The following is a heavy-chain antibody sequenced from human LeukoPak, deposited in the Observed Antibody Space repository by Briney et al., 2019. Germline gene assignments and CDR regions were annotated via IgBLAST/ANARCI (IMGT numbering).Heavy chain of an antibody. J-gene: IGHJ5*02. Sequence: SETLSLTCAVYGGSFSGYYWSWIRQPPGKGLEWIGEINHSGSTNYNPSLKSRVTISVDTSKNQFSLKLSSVTAADTAVYYCARGVKDSSSWYIMGWVDPWGQGTLVTVSS. CDR3: ARGVKDSSSWYIMGWVDP. CDR1: GGSFSGYY. V-gene: IGHV4-34*01. D-gene: IGHD6-13*01. CDR2: INHSGST.